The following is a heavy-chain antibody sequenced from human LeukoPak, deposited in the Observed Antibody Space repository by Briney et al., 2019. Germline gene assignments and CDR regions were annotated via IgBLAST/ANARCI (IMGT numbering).Heavy chain of an antibody. J-gene: IGHJ6*02. D-gene: IGHD6-13*01. Sequence: SETLSLTCTVSGGSISSSSYYWGWIRQPPGKGLEWIGSIYYSGSTYYNPSLKSRVTISVDTSKNQFSLKLSSVTAADTAVYYCATTPGIGSSWPSYYYDGMDVWGQGTTVTVSS. CDR2: IYYSGST. V-gene: IGHV4-39*01. CDR3: ATTPGIGSSWPSYYYDGMDV. CDR1: GGSISSSSYY.